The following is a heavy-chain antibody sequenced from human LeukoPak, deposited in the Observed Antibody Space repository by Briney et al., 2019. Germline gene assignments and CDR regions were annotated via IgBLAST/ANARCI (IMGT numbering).Heavy chain of an antibody. V-gene: IGHV1-2*02. D-gene: IGHD6-13*01. CDR3: ARDLRRGSSTWYASGGDY. CDR2: INPNSGGT. J-gene: IGHJ4*02. CDR1: GYTFTGYY. Sequence: ASVKVSCKASGYTFTGYYMHWVRQAPGQGLEWMGWINPNSGGTNYAQKFQGRVTMTRDTSISTAYMELRSLRSDDTAVYYCARDLRRGSSTWYASGGDYWGQGTRVTVSS.